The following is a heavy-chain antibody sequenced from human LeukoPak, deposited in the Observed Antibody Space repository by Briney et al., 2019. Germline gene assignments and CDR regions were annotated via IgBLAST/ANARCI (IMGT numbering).Heavy chain of an antibody. Sequence: SETLSLTCTVSGGSISSYYWSWIRQPPGKGLEWIGYIYYIGSTNYNPSLENRVTISVDTSKNQFSLRLSSVTAADTAVYYCARLGGYSYYYDSSGYRLGELDYWGQGTLVTVSS. V-gene: IGHV4-59*01. CDR1: GGSISSYY. CDR2: IYYIGST. J-gene: IGHJ4*02. CDR3: ARLGGYSYYYDSSGYRLGELDY. D-gene: IGHD3-22*01.